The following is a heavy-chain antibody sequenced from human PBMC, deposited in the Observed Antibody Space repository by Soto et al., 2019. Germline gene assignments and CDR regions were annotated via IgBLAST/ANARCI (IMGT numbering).Heavy chain of an antibody. CDR1: GFTFSSYA. CDR2: ISGSGGST. CDR3: AKVRGRDSSGWFDAFDI. D-gene: IGHD6-19*01. Sequence: GGSLRLSCAASGFTFSSYAMSWVRQAPGKGLEWVSAISGSGGSTYYADSVKGRFTISRDNSKNTLYLQMNSLRAEDTAVYYCAKVRGRDSSGWFDAFDIWGQGTMVTVSS. J-gene: IGHJ3*02. V-gene: IGHV3-23*01.